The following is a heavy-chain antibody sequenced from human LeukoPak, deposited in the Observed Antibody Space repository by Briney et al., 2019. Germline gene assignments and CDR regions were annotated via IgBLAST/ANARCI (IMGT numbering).Heavy chain of an antibody. Sequence: PSETLSLTCTVSGGSFNSYYWSWIRQPAGKGLEWIGRIYTSGSTNFNTSLKSRVTMSVDTSKKQFSLKLSSVTTADMAVYYCARDFADILTGYYTFAMDVWGQGTTVTVSS. V-gene: IGHV4-4*07. CDR3: ARDFADILTGYYTFAMDV. CDR2: IYTSGST. D-gene: IGHD3-9*01. J-gene: IGHJ6*02. CDR1: GGSFNSYY.